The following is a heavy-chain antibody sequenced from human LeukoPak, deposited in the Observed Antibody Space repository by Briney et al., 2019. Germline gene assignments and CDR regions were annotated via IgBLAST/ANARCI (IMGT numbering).Heavy chain of an antibody. V-gene: IGHV4-39*01. Sequence: PSETLSLTCTVSGGSISSSSYYWGWIRQPPGKGLEWIGSIYYSGSTYYNPSLKSRVTISVDTSKNQFSLKLSSVTAADTAVYYCARQLGCCSSTSCYADKVDYWGQGTLVTVSS. CDR1: GGSISSSSYY. CDR2: IYYSGST. J-gene: IGHJ4*02. D-gene: IGHD2-2*01. CDR3: ARQLGCCSSTSCYADKVDY.